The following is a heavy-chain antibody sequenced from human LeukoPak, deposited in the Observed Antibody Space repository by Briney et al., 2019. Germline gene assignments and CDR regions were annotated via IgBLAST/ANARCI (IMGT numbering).Heavy chain of an antibody. CDR3: AKKYSGSHPFDN. CDR2: ITGSGDFT. CDR1: GFTYTNYG. V-gene: IGHV3-23*01. Sequence: GGSLRLSCAASGFTYTNYGMAWVRQAPGKGLEWVSGITGSGDFTEYADSVKGRFTISRDNSKNTLYLQMDSLKAEDTAVYNCAKKYSGSHPFDNWGQGTLVTVSS. D-gene: IGHD1-26*01. J-gene: IGHJ4*02.